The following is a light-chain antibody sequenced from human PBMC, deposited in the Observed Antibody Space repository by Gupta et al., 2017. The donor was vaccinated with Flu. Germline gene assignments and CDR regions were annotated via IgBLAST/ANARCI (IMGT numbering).Light chain of an antibody. V-gene: IGKV1-39*01. CDR3: QQSFSTLST. J-gene: IGKJ5*01. Sequence: PFSLSASIGDRVTITCRASQSIGSYLSWYQQKPGKAPKVLISVASTLQSGVPSRFSGSGSGTDFTLTISSLQPEDVATYYCQQSFSTLSTFGQGTQVEIK. CDR2: VAS. CDR1: QSIGSY.